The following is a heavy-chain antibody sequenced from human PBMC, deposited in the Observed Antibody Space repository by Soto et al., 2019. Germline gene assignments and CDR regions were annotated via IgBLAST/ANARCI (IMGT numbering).Heavy chain of an antibody. V-gene: IGHV3-30*18. D-gene: IGHD3-10*01. CDR3: AKCFLGFDLKYYLHY. Sequence: QVPLVESGGGVVQPGRSLRLSCAASGFTFSSYGMHWVRQAPGKGLEWVALVSNDGSYTFYADSVKGRFAISRDKSKNTLYLQMSSLRAEDTAMYYCAKCFLGFDLKYYLHYWGQGTLVTVSS. J-gene: IGHJ4*02. CDR2: VSNDGSYT. CDR1: GFTFSSYG.